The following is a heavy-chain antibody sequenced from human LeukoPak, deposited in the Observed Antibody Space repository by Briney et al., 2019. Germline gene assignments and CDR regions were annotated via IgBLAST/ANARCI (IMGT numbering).Heavy chain of an antibody. CDR3: ARSGSWVAVGYFDY. J-gene: IGHJ4*02. V-gene: IGHV4-34*01. CDR2: INHSGST. CDR1: GGSLSGYY. Sequence: RSSETLSLTCAVYGGSLSGYYWSWIRQPPGKGLEWIGEINHSGSTNYDPSLKSRVTISVDTSKNQFSLKLSSVTAADTAVYYCARSGSWVAVGYFDYWGQGTLVTVSS. D-gene: IGHD2-15*01.